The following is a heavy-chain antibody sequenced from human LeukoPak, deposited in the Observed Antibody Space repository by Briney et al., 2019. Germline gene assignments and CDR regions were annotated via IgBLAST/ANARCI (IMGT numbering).Heavy chain of an antibody. D-gene: IGHD6-13*01. J-gene: IGHJ4*02. V-gene: IGHV3-74*01. CDR2: INIDDTSI. Sequence: SGGSLRLSCAASGFTFNKYRMHWVRQAPGKGLVWVSRINIDDTSISYADSVKGRFTISRDNAKKTLYLQMNSLRAEDTAVYYCAGIGATATHIDYWGQGTLVTVSS. CDR1: GFTFNKYR. CDR3: AGIGATATHIDY.